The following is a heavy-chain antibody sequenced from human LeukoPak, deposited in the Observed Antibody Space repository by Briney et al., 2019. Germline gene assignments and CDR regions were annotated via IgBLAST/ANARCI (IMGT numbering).Heavy chain of an antibody. CDR3: ARGLSMVRGVTPDY. CDR2: VYQIGST. Sequence: SETLSLTCVVSGYSISSGYYWGWIRQPPGKGLEWIGNVYQIGSTYYNPSLTSRVTISIDTSKNQFSLKLNSVTAAVTAVYYCARGLSMVRGVTPDYWGQGTLVTVSS. J-gene: IGHJ4*02. CDR1: GYSISSGYY. D-gene: IGHD3-10*01. V-gene: IGHV4-38-2*01.